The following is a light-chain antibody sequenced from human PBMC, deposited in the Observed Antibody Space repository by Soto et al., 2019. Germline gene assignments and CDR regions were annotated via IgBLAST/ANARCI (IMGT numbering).Light chain of an antibody. J-gene: IGKJ1*01. V-gene: IGKV1-8*01. CDR1: QGISSY. Sequence: AIRMTQSPSSLSASTGDRVTITCRASQGISSYLAWYQQKPGKAPKLLIYAASTLQSGVPSRFSGSRSGTDFTLTISCLQSEDFATYYCQQYYSYPRTFGQGTKV. CDR2: AAS. CDR3: QQYYSYPRT.